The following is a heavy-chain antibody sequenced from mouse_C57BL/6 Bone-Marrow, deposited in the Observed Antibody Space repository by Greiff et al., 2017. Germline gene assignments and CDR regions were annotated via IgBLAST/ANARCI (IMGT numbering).Heavy chain of an antibody. V-gene: IGHV1-76*01. CDR2: IYPGSGNT. CDR3: AGMGLYGSSSHWYFDV. CDR1: GYTFTDYY. J-gene: IGHJ1*03. D-gene: IGHD1-1*01. Sequence: QVQLKQSGAELVRPGASVKLSCKASGYTFTDYYINWVKQRPGQGLEWIARIYPGSGNTYYNEKFKGKATLTAETSSSTAYMQLSSLTSEDSAVSVCAGMGLYGSSSHWYFDVWGTGTTVTVSS.